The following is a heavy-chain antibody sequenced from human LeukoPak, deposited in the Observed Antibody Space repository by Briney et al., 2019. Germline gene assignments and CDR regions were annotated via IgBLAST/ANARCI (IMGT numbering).Heavy chain of an antibody. CDR1: GGSISSYC. CDR3: ARDARGYSYIDY. J-gene: IGHJ4*02. Sequence: SETLSLTCTVSGGSISSYCWSWIRQPPGKGLEWIAYIYYSGSTNYNPSLKSRVTISVDTSKNQFSLKLSSVTAADTAVYYCARDARGYSYIDYWGQGTLVTVSS. V-gene: IGHV4-59*13. CDR2: IYYSGST. D-gene: IGHD5-18*01.